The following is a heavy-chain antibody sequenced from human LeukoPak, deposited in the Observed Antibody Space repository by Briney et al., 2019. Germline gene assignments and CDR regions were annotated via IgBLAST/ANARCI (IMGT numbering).Heavy chain of an antibody. J-gene: IGHJ3*02. V-gene: IGHV5-51*01. D-gene: IGHD4-23*01. Sequence: GESLKISCKGSGYSFTSYWIGWVRQMPRKGLEWMGIIYPGDSDTRYSPSFQGQVTISADKSISTAYLQWSSLKASDTAMYYCARGRTTVVTPDAFDIWGQGTMVTVSS. CDR2: IYPGDSDT. CDR3: ARGRTTVVTPDAFDI. CDR1: GYSFTSYW.